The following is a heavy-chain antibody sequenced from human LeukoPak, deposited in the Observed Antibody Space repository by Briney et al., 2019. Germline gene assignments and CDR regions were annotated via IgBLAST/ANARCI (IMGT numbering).Heavy chain of an antibody. D-gene: IGHD4-17*01. CDR3: ARDGGSYSDIAEYFQH. CDR1: GGSISSYY. J-gene: IGHJ1*01. Sequence: SETPSLTCTVSGGSISSYYWSWIRQPPGKGLEWIGYIYYSGSTNYNPSLKSRVTISVDTSKNQFSLKLSSVTAADTAVYYCARDGGSYSDIAEYFQHWGQGTLVTVSS. CDR2: IYYSGST. V-gene: IGHV4-59*01.